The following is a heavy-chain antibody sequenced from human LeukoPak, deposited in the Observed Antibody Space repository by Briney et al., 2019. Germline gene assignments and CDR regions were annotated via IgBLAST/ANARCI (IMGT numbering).Heavy chain of an antibody. CDR3: ARGEEKATITALDS. V-gene: IGHV3-21*01. Sequence: GGSLRLSCAASGFPFSTHSLNWVRQAPGKGLEWVSSISAGGDFVYYGDSVKGRFTMSRDNAENSLYLQMNSLRAVDTAVYFCARGEEKATITALDSWGQGTLVTVSS. D-gene: IGHD5-24*01. CDR2: ISAGGDFV. CDR1: GFPFSTHS. J-gene: IGHJ4*02.